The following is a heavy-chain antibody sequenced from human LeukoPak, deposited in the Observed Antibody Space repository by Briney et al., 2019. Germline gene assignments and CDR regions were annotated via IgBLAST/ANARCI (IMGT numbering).Heavy chain of an antibody. Sequence: GGSLRLSCAASGFTFSSYAMHWVRQAPGKGLEWVAFIRYDGSNKYYADSVKGRFTISRDNSKNTLYLQMNSLRAKDTAVYYCAKDVIVAFDYWGQGTLVTVSS. CDR3: AKDVIVAFDY. D-gene: IGHD2/OR15-2a*01. CDR2: IRYDGSNK. J-gene: IGHJ4*02. V-gene: IGHV3-30*02. CDR1: GFTFSSYA.